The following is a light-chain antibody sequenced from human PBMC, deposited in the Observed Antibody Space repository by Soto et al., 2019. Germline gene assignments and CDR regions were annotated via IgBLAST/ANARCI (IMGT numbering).Light chain of an antibody. CDR2: WAS. J-gene: IGKJ1*01. CDR3: QQYFSTPLT. CDR1: QSILYNSNNKNY. Sequence: DIVMTQSPDSLAVSLGERATIDCKSSQSILYNSNNKNYLAWYQQRPGQPPKLLIHWASTRESGVPDRFSGSGSGTDFTLTISSLQAEDVAVYYCQQYFSTPLTFGQGTKVEIK. V-gene: IGKV4-1*01.